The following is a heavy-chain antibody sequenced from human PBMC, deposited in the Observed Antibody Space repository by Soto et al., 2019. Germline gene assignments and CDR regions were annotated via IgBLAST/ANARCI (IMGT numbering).Heavy chain of an antibody. Sequence: EVHLVESGGGLVQPGGSLRLSCTASGFIVSDTYVNWVRQAPGKGLEWDSVISNRGDTHYADSVRGRFSLSRDISDNTLHLQMNNLRVEDTAVYYCAREPRYCRGGSCSITGDAYDIWGQGTMVTVSS. CDR2: ISNRGDT. J-gene: IGHJ3*02. CDR1: GFIVSDTY. CDR3: AREPRYCRGGSCSITGDAYDI. V-gene: IGHV3-66*01. D-gene: IGHD2-15*01.